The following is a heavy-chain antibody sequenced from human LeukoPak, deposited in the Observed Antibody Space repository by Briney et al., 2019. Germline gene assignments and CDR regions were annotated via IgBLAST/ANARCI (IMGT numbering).Heavy chain of an antibody. CDR1: GYTFTSYY. Sequence: ASVKVSCKASGYTFTSYYMHWVRQAPGQGLEWMGIINPSGGSTSYAQKFQGRVTMTRDTSTSTVYMELSSLRSEDTAVYYCAREGESMVRGVINDGVDYWGQGTLVTVSS. D-gene: IGHD3-10*01. CDR2: INPSGGST. J-gene: IGHJ4*02. CDR3: AREGESMVRGVINDGVDY. V-gene: IGHV1-46*01.